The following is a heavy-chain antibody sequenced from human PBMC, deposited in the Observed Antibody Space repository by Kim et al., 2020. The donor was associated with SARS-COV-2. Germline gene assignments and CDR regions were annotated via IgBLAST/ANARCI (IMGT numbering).Heavy chain of an antibody. CDR3: ARLIVYGRAGHLFPPIGYFDL. Sequence: SETLSLTCTVSGGSISSSSYYWGWIRQPPGKGLEWIGSIYYSGSTYYNPSLKSRVTISVDTSKNQFSLKLSSVTAADTAVYYCARLIVYGRAGHLFPPIGYFDLWGRGTLVTVSS. J-gene: IGHJ2*01. D-gene: IGHD4-17*01. V-gene: IGHV4-39*01. CDR1: GGSISSSSYY. CDR2: IYYSGST.